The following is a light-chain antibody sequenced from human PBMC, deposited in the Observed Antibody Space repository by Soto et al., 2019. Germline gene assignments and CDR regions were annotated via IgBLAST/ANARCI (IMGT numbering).Light chain of an antibody. CDR1: SNTIGGYNA. V-gene: IGLV2-23*01. CDR3: CSYAGTYVYV. Sequence: QSVLTQPASVSGSPGQSITISCTGTSNTIGGYNAVSWYQQHPGTAPKVIIYEGIKRPSGVSNRFSGSISGSTASLTIPGLQAEDEAVYFCCSYAGTYVYVFGTGTKVTVL. CDR2: EGI. J-gene: IGLJ1*01.